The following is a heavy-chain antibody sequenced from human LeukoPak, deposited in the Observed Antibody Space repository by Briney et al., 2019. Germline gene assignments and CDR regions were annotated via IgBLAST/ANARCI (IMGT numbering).Heavy chain of an antibody. V-gene: IGHV3-48*03. CDR1: GFTFTSYD. CDR2: ISNGGGTI. Sequence: PGGSLRLSCVTSGFTFTSYDFNWVRQAPGKGLEWVSYISNGGGTIYYADSVKGRFTISRDNAKNSVFLQMNTLRAEDTAVYYCARDSYMFGSDYWGQGTLVTVPS. CDR3: ARDSYMFGSDY. J-gene: IGHJ4*02. D-gene: IGHD3-10*02.